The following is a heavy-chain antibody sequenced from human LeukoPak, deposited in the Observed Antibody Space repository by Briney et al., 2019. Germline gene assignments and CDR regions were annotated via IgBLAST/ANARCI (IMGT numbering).Heavy chain of an antibody. Sequence: SQTLSLTCTVSGGSISSGGYYWSWIRQHPGKGLEWIGYIYYSGSTNYNPSLKSRVTISVDTSKNQFSLKLSSVTAADTAVYYCARDPGDGSYDAFDIWGQGTMVTVSS. D-gene: IGHD3-10*01. V-gene: IGHV4-31*03. J-gene: IGHJ3*02. CDR1: GGSISSGGYY. CDR3: ARDPGDGSYDAFDI. CDR2: IYYSGST.